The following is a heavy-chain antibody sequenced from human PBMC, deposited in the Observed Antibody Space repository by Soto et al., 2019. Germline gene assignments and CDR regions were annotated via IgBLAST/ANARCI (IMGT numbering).Heavy chain of an antibody. CDR3: AGPSGDFYYGMDV. CDR1: GGSISSYY. J-gene: IGHJ6*02. Sequence: SETLSLTCSVSGGSISSYYWSWIRQPPGKGLEWIGYISYSGSTKYNPSLKSRVTISVDTSKSQFSLKLSSVTAADTAVYYCAGPSGDFYYGMDVWGQGTTVTVSS. D-gene: IGHD2-8*02. CDR2: ISYSGST. V-gene: IGHV4-59*01.